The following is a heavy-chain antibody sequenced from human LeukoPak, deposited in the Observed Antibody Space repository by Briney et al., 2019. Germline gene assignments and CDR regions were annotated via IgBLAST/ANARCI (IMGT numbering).Heavy chain of an antibody. CDR3: ARGSRIAARHSPFDY. CDR2: INHSGST. V-gene: IGHV4-34*01. CDR1: GGSFSGYY. J-gene: IGHJ4*02. D-gene: IGHD6-6*01. Sequence: SETLPLTCAVYGGSFSGYYWSWIRQPPGKGLEWIGEINHSGSTNYNPSLKSRVTISVDTSKNQFSLKLSSVTAADTAVYYCARGSRIAARHSPFDYWGQGTLVTVSS.